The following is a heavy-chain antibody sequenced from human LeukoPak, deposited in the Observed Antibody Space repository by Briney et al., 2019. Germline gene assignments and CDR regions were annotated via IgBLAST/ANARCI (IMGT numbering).Heavy chain of an antibody. V-gene: IGHV4-39*01. Sequence: PSETLSLTCTVSGGSVRSDNHYWGWIRQPPGLGLEWIGSMSYSGNTYHGPSLKSRVTISVDTSKNQFSLKLRSVTAADTAVYYCARHGVCTSTNCHRYFDYWGQGILVTVSS. CDR3: ARHGVCTSTNCHRYFDY. J-gene: IGHJ4*02. CDR2: MSYSGNT. CDR1: GGSVRSDNHY. D-gene: IGHD2-2*02.